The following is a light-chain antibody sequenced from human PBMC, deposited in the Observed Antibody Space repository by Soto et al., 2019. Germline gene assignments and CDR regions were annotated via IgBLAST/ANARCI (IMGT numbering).Light chain of an antibody. J-gene: IGKJ2*01. Sequence: EIVLTQSPGTLSLSPGERATLSCRASQSVSSSYLAWYQQKPGQAPRLLIYGASSRATGIPDRFSGSGSGTHFTLTLSRLEPEDFALYYCQQYGSAPTYTFGQGTKLEIK. CDR3: QQYGSAPTYT. CDR2: GAS. V-gene: IGKV3-20*01. CDR1: QSVSSSY.